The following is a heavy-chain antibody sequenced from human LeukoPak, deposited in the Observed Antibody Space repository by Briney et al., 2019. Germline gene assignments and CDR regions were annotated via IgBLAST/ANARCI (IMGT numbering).Heavy chain of an antibody. CDR1: GFTFSSYW. D-gene: IGHD1-1*01. Sequence: GGSLRLSCAASGFTFSSYWMSWVRQAPGKGLEWVVNINQDGSEKYYVDPVKGRFTISRDNAKNSLSLQMNSLRDEDTAVYYCARGKTTSGMSAGYWGQGTLVTVSS. CDR3: ARGKTTSGMSAGY. CDR2: INQDGSEK. J-gene: IGHJ4*02. V-gene: IGHV3-7*01.